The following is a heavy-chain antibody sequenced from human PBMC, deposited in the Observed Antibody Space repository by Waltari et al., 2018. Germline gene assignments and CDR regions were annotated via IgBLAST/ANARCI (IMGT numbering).Heavy chain of an antibody. V-gene: IGHV4-59*08. CDR3: ALWESGWRAFRF. D-gene: IGHD6-19*01. CDR1: GVSVSGYF. J-gene: IGHJ4*03. CDR2: IRHTGDT. Sequence: QVQLQESGPGLVKSSETLSLTCTVSGVSVSGYFWNWLRQAPGKVPEWIGYIRHTGDTKQNPALKSRVTMSVDTSRNDFSLRLSSVTAADTAVYYCALWESGWRAFRFWGQGTLGTVSS.